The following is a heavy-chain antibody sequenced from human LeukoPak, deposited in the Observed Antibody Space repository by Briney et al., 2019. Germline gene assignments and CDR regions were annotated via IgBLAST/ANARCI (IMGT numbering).Heavy chain of an antibody. CDR3: AQGYLSGWYPH. V-gene: IGHV3-21*04. CDR2: ISSSSSYI. D-gene: IGHD6-19*01. CDR1: GFTFSSYS. J-gene: IGHJ4*02. Sequence: GGSLRLSCAASGFTFSSYSMNWVRQAPGKGLEWVSSISSSSSYIYYADSVKGRFIISRDNSKNTLYLQLSSLRDEDTAVYYCAQGYLSGWYPHWGQGSLVSVSS.